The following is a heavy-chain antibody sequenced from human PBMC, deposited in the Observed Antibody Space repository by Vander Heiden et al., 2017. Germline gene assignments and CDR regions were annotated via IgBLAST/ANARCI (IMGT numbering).Heavy chain of an antibody. CDR3: AIGYCGSANCPLSGC. CDR1: GFTFDDYA. D-gene: IGHD2-2*01. Sequence: ASGFTFDDYAMHWVRQAPGKGLEWVSGVSWNSGSIMYADSVKGRFTISRDNAKNSLYLQMNSLRPEDTAFYYCAIGYCGSANCPLSGCWGQGTLVTVSS. J-gene: IGHJ4*02. V-gene: IGHV3-9*01. CDR2: VSWNSGSI.